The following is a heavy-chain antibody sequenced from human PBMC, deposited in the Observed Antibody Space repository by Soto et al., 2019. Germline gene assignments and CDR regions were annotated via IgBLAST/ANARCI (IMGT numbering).Heavy chain of an antibody. Sequence: ESGGGVVQPGRSLRLSCAASGFTFSSYGMHWVRQAPGKGLEWVAVVSYDGSNKFYSDSVKGRFTISRDNSKNTLYLQMNSLRAEDTAVYYCAKGEGGSSSSPWYSGMDVWGQGTTVTVSS. V-gene: IGHV3-30*18. CDR3: AKGEGGSSSSPWYSGMDV. D-gene: IGHD6-6*01. CDR1: GFTFSSYG. J-gene: IGHJ6*02. CDR2: VSYDGSNK.